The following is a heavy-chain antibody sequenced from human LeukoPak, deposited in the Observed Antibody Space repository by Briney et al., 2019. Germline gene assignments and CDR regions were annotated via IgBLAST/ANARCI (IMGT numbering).Heavy chain of an antibody. CDR1: GFTFSTYW. CDR2: INSDGRST. V-gene: IGHV3-74*01. J-gene: IGHJ5*02. Sequence: GGSLRLSCAASGFTFSTYWMHWVRQAPGKGLVWVSRINSDGRSTRYADSVKGRFTISRDNAKNTLYLQMNSLRAEDTAVYYCARVLSGSWDWFDPWGQGTLVTVSS. CDR3: ARVLSGSWDWFDP. D-gene: IGHD3-22*01.